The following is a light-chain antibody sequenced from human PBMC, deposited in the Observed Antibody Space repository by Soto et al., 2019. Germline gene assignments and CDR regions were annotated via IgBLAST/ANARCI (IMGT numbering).Light chain of an antibody. CDR2: DAA. J-gene: IGKJ4*01. CDR1: QSISSW. CDR3: QQYNSYPLT. Sequence: DIQMTQSPSTLSASVGDRVTITCRASQSISSWLAWYQQKPGKAPKLLIYDAASLESGVPSRFSGSGSGTEFTLTISSLQPDDFAPYCCQQYNSYPLTFGGGTKVEIK. V-gene: IGKV1-5*01.